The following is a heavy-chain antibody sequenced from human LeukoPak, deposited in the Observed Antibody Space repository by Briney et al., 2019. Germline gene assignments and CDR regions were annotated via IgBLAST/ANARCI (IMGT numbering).Heavy chain of an antibody. V-gene: IGHV3-23*01. J-gene: IGHJ4*02. CDR1: GFTFSSYA. CDR3: ARDSNYYGSGSYLDY. CDR2: ISGSGGST. Sequence: GGSLRLSCAASGFTFSSYAMSWVRHAPGKGLEWVSAISGSGGSTYYADSVKGRFTISRDNSKNTLYLQMNSLRAEDTAIYYCARDSNYYGSGSYLDYWGQGTLVTVSS. D-gene: IGHD3-10*01.